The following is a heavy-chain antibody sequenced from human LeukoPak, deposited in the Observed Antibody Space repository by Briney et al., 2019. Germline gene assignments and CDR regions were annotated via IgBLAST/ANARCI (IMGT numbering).Heavy chain of an antibody. CDR3: ARVMYSSSSYGFDY. Sequence: SETLSLTCTVSGGSVSSGSYYWSWIRQPPGKGLEWIGYIYYSGSTNYNPSLKSRVTISVDTSENQFSLMLSSVTTADTAVYYCARVMYSSSSYGFDYWGQGTLVTVSS. J-gene: IGHJ4*02. V-gene: IGHV4-61*01. D-gene: IGHD6-13*01. CDR2: IYYSGST. CDR1: GGSVSSGSYY.